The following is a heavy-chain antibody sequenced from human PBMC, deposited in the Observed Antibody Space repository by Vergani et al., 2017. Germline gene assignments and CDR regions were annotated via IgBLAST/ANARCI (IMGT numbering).Heavy chain of an antibody. D-gene: IGHD2-21*02. V-gene: IGHV3-49*03. CDR3: TRDAVTIWEHIVVVTAPPVYYCYHDGMDV. Sequence: EMQLVESGRGLVQPGRSLRLSCTASGFTFGDYAMSWFRQAPGKGREWVGFIRSKAYGGTKEYAASVKGRVTNSRDVSKGIAYLQMNSLKAEGTAVYYCTRDAVTIWEHIVVVTAPPVYYCYHDGMDVWGQGTTVTVSS. J-gene: IGHJ6*02. CDR2: IRSKAYGGTK. CDR1: GFTFGDYA.